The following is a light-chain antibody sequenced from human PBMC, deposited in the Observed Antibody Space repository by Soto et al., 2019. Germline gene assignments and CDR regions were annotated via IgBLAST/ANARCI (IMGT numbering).Light chain of an antibody. CDR3: QQYGNSRA. V-gene: IGKV3-20*01. CDR2: GAS. J-gene: IGKJ1*01. Sequence: EIVLTQSPGTLSLSPGERATLSCRASPSVSTSYLAWYQQKPGQAPRLLIYGASSRATGIPDRFSGSGSGTDFTLTISRLESEDFAVYYCQQYGNSRAFGQGTKVDIK. CDR1: PSVSTSY.